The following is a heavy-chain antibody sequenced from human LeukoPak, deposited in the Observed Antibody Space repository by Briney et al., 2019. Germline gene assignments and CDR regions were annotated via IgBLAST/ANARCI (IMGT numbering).Heavy chain of an antibody. D-gene: IGHD3/OR15-3a*01. CDR1: GGSISNYY. CDR3: ARDPGTYYYYYMDV. Sequence: SETLSLTCTVSGGSISNYYWNWIRQPPGKGLEWIGYIYYTGSTNYNPSLKSRVTMSVDTSKNQFSLNLSPVTAADTAVYYCARDPGTYYYYYMDVWGKGTTVTVSS. J-gene: IGHJ6*03. CDR2: IYYTGST. V-gene: IGHV4-59*01.